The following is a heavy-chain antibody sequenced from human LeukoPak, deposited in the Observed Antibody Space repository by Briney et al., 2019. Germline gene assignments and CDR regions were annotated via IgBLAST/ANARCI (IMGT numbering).Heavy chain of an antibody. CDR1: GYTFTSYD. CDR2: ISAYNGNT. D-gene: IGHD6-19*01. Sequence: ASVKVSCKASGYTFTSYDINWVRQATGQGLEWMGWISAYNGNTNYAQKLQGRVTMTTDTSTSTAYMELRSLRSDDTAVYYCARFFSSGWSVNYYYMDVWGKGTTVTVSS. V-gene: IGHV1-18*01. J-gene: IGHJ6*03. CDR3: ARFFSSGWSVNYYYMDV.